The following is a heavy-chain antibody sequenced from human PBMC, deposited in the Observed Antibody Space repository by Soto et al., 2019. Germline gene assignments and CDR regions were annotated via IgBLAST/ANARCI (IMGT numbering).Heavy chain of an antibody. CDR1: GYTFTSYG. J-gene: IGHJ5*02. V-gene: IGHV1-3*01. D-gene: IGHD6-13*01. CDR3: VRRHVSATGIDWFDP. CDR2: SNAANGDT. Sequence: ASVKVSCKASGYTFTSYGIHWVRQAPGQRLEWMGWSNAANGDTKYSPKFQGRVTITRDTSASTAYMELSSLRSEDTAVYYCVRRHVSATGIDWFDPWGQGTLVTVSS.